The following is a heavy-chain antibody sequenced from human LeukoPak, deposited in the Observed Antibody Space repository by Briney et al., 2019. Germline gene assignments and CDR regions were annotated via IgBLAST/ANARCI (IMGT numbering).Heavy chain of an antibody. Sequence: GGSLRLSCAASGFTFSSNWMHWIRQTPGKGLVWVSRINRDGSSTSYADSVKGRFTISRDNAKNTLYLQMNSLRAEDTAVYYCARSSITMVRGVIKSTTSWYHYYNMDVWGKGTTVTVSS. V-gene: IGHV3-74*01. CDR2: INRDGSST. CDR1: GFTFSSNW. J-gene: IGHJ6*03. CDR3: ARSSITMVRGVIKSTTSWYHYYNMDV. D-gene: IGHD3-10*01.